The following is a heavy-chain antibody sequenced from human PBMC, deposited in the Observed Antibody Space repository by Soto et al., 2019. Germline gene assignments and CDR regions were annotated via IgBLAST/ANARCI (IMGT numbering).Heavy chain of an antibody. CDR1: GGSINSGDYY. V-gene: IGHV4-30-4*01. Sequence: QVQLQESGPGLVKPSQTLSLTCTVSGGSINSGDYYWSWIRQPPGKGLAWIGYIYYSVSTYYNPPSRSRVTISIDTSKNHFFMNLSSVTAADTAVYYCARIGLTTALLWGQGTLVTVSS. J-gene: IGHJ4*02. CDR3: ARIGLTTALL. D-gene: IGHD4-17*01. CDR2: IYYSVST.